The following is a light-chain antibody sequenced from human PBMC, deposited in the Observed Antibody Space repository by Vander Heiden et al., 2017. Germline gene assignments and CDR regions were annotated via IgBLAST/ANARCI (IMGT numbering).Light chain of an antibody. Sequence: AGYDVHWYQQLPGTAPKLLINGNSNRPSGVPDRLSDSKSGTSASLAITGLQAEDEAVYYCQSYDSSLSGSGVFGGGTKLTAL. CDR1: AGYD. V-gene: IGLV1-40*01. CDR2: GNS. J-gene: IGLJ3*02. CDR3: QSYDSSLSGSGV.